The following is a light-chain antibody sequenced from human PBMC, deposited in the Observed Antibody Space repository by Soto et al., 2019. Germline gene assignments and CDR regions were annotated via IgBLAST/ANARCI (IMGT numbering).Light chain of an antibody. V-gene: IGKV1-5*03. Sequence: DIQMTQSPSTLSASVGDSVAITCRASDNIVHWVAWYQQKPGKAPKLLIYKAANLADEVPSRFAGSGSGTDLAITITRLQPDDFETYYCQHYNSFSRTFGQGTKVDNK. CDR2: KAA. CDR3: QHYNSFSRT. CDR1: DNIVHW. J-gene: IGKJ1*01.